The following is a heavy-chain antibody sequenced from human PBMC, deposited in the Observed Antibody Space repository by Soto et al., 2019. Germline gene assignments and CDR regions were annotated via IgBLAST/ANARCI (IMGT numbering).Heavy chain of an antibody. V-gene: IGHV5-10-1*01. CDR2: IDPRDSYT. J-gene: IGHJ6*02. CDR3: ARREGAYYYYGMDV. D-gene: IGHD3-16*01. Sequence: GESLKISCKGSGYSFTSYWISWVRQMPGKGLEWMGRIDPRDSYTNYSPSFQGHVTISVDKSISTAYLQWSSLKASDTAMYYCARREGAYYYYGMDVWGQGTTVTVSS. CDR1: GYSFTSYW.